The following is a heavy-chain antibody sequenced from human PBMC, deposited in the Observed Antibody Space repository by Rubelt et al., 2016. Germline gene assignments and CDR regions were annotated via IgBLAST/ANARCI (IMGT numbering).Heavy chain of an antibody. V-gene: IGHV1-69*10. CDR1: GGTFSSYA. D-gene: IGHD1-26*01. J-gene: IGHJ4*02. Sequence: QVQLVQSGAEVKKPGSSVKVSCKASGGTFSSYAISWVRQAPILGIANYAQKFQGRVTITADKSTSTAYMELSSLRSEDTAVYYCATDLRVVGATQRNYWGQGTLVTVSS. CDR2: ILGIA. CDR3: ATDLRVVGATQRNY.